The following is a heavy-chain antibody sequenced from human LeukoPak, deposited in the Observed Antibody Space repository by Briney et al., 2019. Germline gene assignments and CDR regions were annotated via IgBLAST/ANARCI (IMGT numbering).Heavy chain of an antibody. CDR2: IYYSGST. CDR1: GGSISSYY. Sequence: SETLSLTCTVSGGSISSYYWSWIRQPPGKGLGWIGYIYYSGSTNYNPSLKSRVTISVDTSKNQFSLKLSSVTAADTAVYYCARVPYYDFWSGYNYFDYWGQGTLVTVSS. CDR3: ARVPYYDFWSGYNYFDY. D-gene: IGHD3-3*01. V-gene: IGHV4-59*01. J-gene: IGHJ4*02.